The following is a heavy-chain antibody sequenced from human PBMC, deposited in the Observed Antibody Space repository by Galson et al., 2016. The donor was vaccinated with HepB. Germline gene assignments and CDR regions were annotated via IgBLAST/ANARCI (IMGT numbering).Heavy chain of an antibody. J-gene: IGHJ4*02. CDR1: GDSVSSINAG. V-gene: IGHV6-1*01. CDR2: TYHRAKWYS. D-gene: IGHD1-7*01. Sequence: CAISGDSVSSINAGWNWIRQSPSRGLEWLGTTYHRAKWYSNYAESVKSRITIHPDTCKNQFSLQLKSVTPEDSAVYYCARHWDSTLSYFDSWGQGILVTVSS. CDR3: ARHWDSTLSYFDS.